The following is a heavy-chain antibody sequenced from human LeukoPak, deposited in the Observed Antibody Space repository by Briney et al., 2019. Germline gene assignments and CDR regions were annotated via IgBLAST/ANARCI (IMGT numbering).Heavy chain of an antibody. J-gene: IGHJ4*02. V-gene: IGHV1-2*02. D-gene: IGHD3-22*01. Sequence: ASVKVSCKASGYTFTGYYMHWVRRAPGQGLEWMGWINPNSGGTNYAQKFQGRVTMTRDTSISTAYMELSRLRSDDTAVYYCARDPNKYYYDSSGYSYFDYWGQGTLVTVSS. CDR3: ARDPNKYYYDSSGYSYFDY. CDR1: GYTFTGYY. CDR2: INPNSGGT.